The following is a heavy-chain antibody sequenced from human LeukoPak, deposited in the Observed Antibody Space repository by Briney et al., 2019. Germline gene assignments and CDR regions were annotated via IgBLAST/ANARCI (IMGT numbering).Heavy chain of an antibody. CDR3: ARDFCSSTSCSYYFDY. Sequence: SETLSLTCTGSGGSISSYYWSWIRQPAGKGLEWIGRIYTSGSTNYNPSLKSRVTMSVDTSKNQFSLKLSSVTAADTAVYYCARDFCSSTSCSYYFDYWGQGTLVTVSS. J-gene: IGHJ4*02. V-gene: IGHV4-4*07. CDR1: GGSISSYY. CDR2: IYTSGST. D-gene: IGHD2-2*01.